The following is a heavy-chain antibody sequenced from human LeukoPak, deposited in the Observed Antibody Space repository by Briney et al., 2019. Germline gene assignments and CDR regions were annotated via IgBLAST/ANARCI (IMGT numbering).Heavy chain of an antibody. D-gene: IGHD3-3*01. V-gene: IGHV4-39*07. CDR2: IGHSGTT. CDR3: ARDSVAWSRDY. CDR1: GGSISSGGYY. Sequence: SETLSLTCTVSGGSISSGGYYWSWIRQPPGKGLEWIGSIGHSGTTFYNPSLKSRVTISVDTSKNQLSLKLSSVTAADTAVYYCARDSVAWSRDYWGQGTLVTVSS. J-gene: IGHJ4*02.